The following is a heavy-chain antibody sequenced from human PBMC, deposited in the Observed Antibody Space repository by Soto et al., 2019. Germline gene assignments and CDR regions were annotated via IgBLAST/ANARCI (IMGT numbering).Heavy chain of an antibody. CDR1: GGSFSGYY. CDR2: INHSGST. V-gene: IGHV4-34*01. J-gene: IGHJ4*02. CDR3: ATSDSSGWDSDY. Sequence: SETLSLTCAVYGGSFSGYYWSWIRQPPGKGLEWIGEINHSGSTNYNPSLKSRVIISVDTSKNQFSLKLSSVTAADTAVYYCATSDSSGWDSDYWGQGTLVTVSS. D-gene: IGHD6-19*01.